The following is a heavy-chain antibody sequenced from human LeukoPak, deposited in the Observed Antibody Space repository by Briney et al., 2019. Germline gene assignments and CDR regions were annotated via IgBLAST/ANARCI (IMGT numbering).Heavy chain of an antibody. J-gene: IGHJ4*02. V-gene: IGHV3-21*01. CDR1: GFTFSSYS. Sequence: GGSLRLSCAASGFTFSSYSMNWVRQAPGKGLEWVSSISSSSSYIYYADSVRGRFTISRDNAKNSLYLQMNSLRAEDTVVYYCARELGYCSGGSCGYWGQGTLVTVSS. CDR3: ARELGYCSGGSCGY. CDR2: ISSSSSYI. D-gene: IGHD2-15*01.